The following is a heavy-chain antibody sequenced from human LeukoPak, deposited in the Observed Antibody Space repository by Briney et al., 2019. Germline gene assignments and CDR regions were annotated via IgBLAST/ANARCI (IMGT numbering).Heavy chain of an antibody. CDR2: IYDSGST. CDR1: GYSISSGYY. V-gene: IGHV4-38-2*02. CDR3: AVRWNYEAFDI. D-gene: IGHD1-7*01. J-gene: IGHJ3*02. Sequence: SSETLSLTCTVSGYSISSGYYWGWIRQPPGKGLEWIGRIYDSGSTYYNPSLKSRVTISVDTSKNPLSLQLSSVSAADTAVYYCAVRWNYEAFDIWGQGTMVTVSS.